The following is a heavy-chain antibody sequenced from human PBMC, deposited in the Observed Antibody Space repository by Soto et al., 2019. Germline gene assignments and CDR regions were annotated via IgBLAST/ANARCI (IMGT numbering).Heavy chain of an antibody. Sequence: GGALRLSCPASGFTFSRYWMSWVRQAPGKGLEWVANGKQDESEKYDVDAVKGQLAISRDNAKNSLYLQMNSLIPGDTAVYYCARAHTLNWGPVTLVTVSS. CDR2: GKQDESEK. CDR1: GFTFSRYW. J-gene: IGHJ4*02. V-gene: IGHV3-7*05. CDR3: ARAHTLN.